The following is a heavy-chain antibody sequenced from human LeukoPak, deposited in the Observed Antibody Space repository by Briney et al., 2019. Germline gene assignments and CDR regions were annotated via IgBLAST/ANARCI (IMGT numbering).Heavy chain of an antibody. CDR2: ISSSSSYI. J-gene: IGHJ6*04. D-gene: IGHD1-1*01. Sequence: PGGSLRLSCAASGFTFSSYSMNWVRQAPGKGLEGVSSISSSSSYIYYADSVKGRFTISRDNAKNSLYLQMNSLRAEDTAVYYCARDPQGTTGTTGGMDVWGKGTTVTVSS. V-gene: IGHV3-21*01. CDR1: GFTFSSYS. CDR3: ARDPQGTTGTTGGMDV.